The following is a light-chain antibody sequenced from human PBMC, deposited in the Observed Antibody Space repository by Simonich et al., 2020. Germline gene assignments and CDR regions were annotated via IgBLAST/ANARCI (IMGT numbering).Light chain of an antibody. Sequence: QTVVTQEPSFSVSPGGTVTLTCGLSSGSVSTSYYPSWYQQTPGQAPRTLISSTNPRSSAVPDRFSGSILGNKAALTITGAQADDESDYYCVLYMGSGIWVFGGGTKLTVL. CDR1: SGSVSTSYY. J-gene: IGLJ3*02. CDR2: STN. CDR3: VLYMGSGIWV. V-gene: IGLV8-61*01.